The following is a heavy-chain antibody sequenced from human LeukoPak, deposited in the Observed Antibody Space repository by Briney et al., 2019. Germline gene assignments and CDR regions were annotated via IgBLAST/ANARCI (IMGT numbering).Heavy chain of an antibody. V-gene: IGHV3-13*01. Sequence: GGSLRLSCAASGFTVSSYAMHWVRQPIGKGLEWFSALGIAGDTFYPGSVKGRFTISRENAKNSLYLQMNSLRAEDTAMYYCARQKQSHGNFDYWGQGTLVTVSS. CDR2: LGIAGDT. CDR1: GFTVSSYA. J-gene: IGHJ4*02. CDR3: ARQKQSHGNFDY. D-gene: IGHD1-26*01.